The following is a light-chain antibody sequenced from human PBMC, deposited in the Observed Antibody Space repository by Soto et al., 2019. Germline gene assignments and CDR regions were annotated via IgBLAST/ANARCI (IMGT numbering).Light chain of an antibody. J-gene: IGKJ1*01. V-gene: IGKV1-5*01. CDR2: DAT. CDR1: HNIARW. Sequence: IQMTQSPSTLSASIGDSVTITCRASHNIARWMAWYQQRPGRAPSLLIFDATTLHTGVPSRFSGSGSGTEFTLTINGLQPGDFATYYCQQFGNSWTFGQGTKVEIK. CDR3: QQFGNSWT.